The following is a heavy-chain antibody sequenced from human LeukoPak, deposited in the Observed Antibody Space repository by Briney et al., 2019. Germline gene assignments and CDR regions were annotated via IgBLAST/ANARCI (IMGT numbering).Heavy chain of an antibody. J-gene: IGHJ4*02. D-gene: IGHD3-22*01. CDR2: VNPITGDA. CDR3: AREGNYYDSSGYYLDY. V-gene: IGHV1-8*01. Sequence: ASVKVSCKASGYTFASYEINWVRQAPGQGLEWMGWVNPITGDAAYAQKFQGRLTMTWNTSISTAYMELSSLKSEDTAVYYCAREGNYYDSSGYYLDYWGQGTLVTVSS. CDR1: GYTFASYE.